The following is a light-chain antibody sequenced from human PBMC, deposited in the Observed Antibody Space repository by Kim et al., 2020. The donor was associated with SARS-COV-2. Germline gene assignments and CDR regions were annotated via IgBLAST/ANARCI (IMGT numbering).Light chain of an antibody. V-gene: IGKV1-16*01. CDR3: LQYNGYPRT. CDR2: AAS. CDR1: QGIRND. J-gene: IGKJ4*01. Sequence: DIQMTQSPSSLPASVGDRVTITCRASQGIRNDLAWFQQKPGKAPKCLIYAASNLQSGVPSRFSGSRSGTEFTLTISSLQPEDFATYYCLQYNGYPRTFGGGTQVDIK.